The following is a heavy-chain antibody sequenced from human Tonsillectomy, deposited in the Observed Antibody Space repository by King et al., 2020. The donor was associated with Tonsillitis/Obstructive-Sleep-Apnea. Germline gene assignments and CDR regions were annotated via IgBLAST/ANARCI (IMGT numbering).Heavy chain of an antibody. D-gene: IGHD3-10*01. Sequence: VQLVESGGGLVQPGESLTLSCAASGITFSKYWMTWVRQAPGKGLEWVANIKTDGSVTQYVDSVKGRFTISRDNAKKSLYLQMNNLRAADTAVHYCARDTNYVDSAIYYDVFDIWGQGTTFIVSS. V-gene: IGHV3-7*01. J-gene: IGHJ3*02. CDR3: ARDTNYVDSAIYYDVFDI. CDR2: IKTDGSVT. CDR1: GITFSKYW.